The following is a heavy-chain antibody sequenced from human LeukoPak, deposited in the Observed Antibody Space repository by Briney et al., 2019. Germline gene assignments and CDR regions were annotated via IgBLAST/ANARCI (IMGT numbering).Heavy chain of an antibody. CDR1: GYTFTTYG. CDR2: ISAYNGNT. Sequence: ASVKVSCKASGYTFTTYGISWVRQAPGQGLEWMGWISAYNGNTNYAQRLQGRVTMTTDTSTSTAYMELRSLRSDDTAVYYCARGPLYYYYMDVWGKGTTVTVSS. CDR3: ARGPLYYYYMDV. J-gene: IGHJ6*03. V-gene: IGHV1-18*01.